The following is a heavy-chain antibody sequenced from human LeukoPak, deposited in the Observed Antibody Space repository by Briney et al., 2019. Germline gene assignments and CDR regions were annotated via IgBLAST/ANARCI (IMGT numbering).Heavy chain of an antibody. V-gene: IGHV3-23*01. Sequence: PGGSLRLSCAPSVFTFSIYAVRWVREAPGEGLEWVSDISGRGGSTYYADSVKGRFTISRDNSKNTLYLQMNSLRAEDKAVYYCAKDHDYIWGSKFDYWGRGTLVTVSS. J-gene: IGHJ4*02. CDR3: AKDHDYIWGSKFDY. CDR1: VFTFSIYA. CDR2: ISGRGGST. D-gene: IGHD3-16*01.